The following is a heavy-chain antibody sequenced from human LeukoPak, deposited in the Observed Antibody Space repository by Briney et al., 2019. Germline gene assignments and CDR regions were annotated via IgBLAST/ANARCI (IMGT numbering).Heavy chain of an antibody. CDR2: IIPIFGTA. D-gene: IGHD5-12*01. J-gene: IGHJ6*03. V-gene: IGHV1-69*06. CDR1: GGTFSSYA. Sequence: SVKVSCKASGGTFSSYAISWVRQAPGQGLEWMGGIIPIFGTANYAQKFQGRVTITADKSTSTAYMELSSLRSEDTAVYYCARDGDDYGDYYMDAWGKGTTVTVSS. CDR3: ARDGDDYGDYYMDA.